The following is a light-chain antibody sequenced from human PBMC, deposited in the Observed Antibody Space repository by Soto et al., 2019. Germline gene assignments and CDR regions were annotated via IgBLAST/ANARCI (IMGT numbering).Light chain of an antibody. Sequence: SYELTQPLSVSVALGQMARITCGGNNIGSKNVHWYQQKPGQAPVLVIYRDSKRPSGIPERFSGSNSGNTATLTISRAQAGDEADYYCQVWDSSTAVVFGGGTKLTVL. CDR1: NIGSKN. J-gene: IGLJ2*01. CDR3: QVWDSSTAVV. V-gene: IGLV3-9*01. CDR2: RDS.